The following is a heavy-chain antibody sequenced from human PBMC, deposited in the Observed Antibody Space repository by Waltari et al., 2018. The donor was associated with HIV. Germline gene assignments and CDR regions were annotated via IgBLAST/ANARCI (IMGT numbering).Heavy chain of an antibody. CDR3: VRGRQYISSSYFDP. CDR1: PGSIRSYY. CDR2: IYYSGST. J-gene: IGHJ5*02. V-gene: IGHV4-59*01. Sequence: QVQLQESGPGLVKPSETLSLICTVSPGSIRSYYWRWIRQPPGKGLEWIGHIYYSGSTNYNPPLKSRVTRSVDTSKNQFSLRLTSVTAADTAVYYCVRGRQYISSSYFDPWGQGTLVTVSS. D-gene: IGHD6-19*01.